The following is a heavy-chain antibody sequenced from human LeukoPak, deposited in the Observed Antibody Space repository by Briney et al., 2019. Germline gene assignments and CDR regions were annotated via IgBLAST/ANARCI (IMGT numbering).Heavy chain of an antibody. V-gene: IGHV4-4*09. CDR1: GGSISSYY. Sequence: PSETLSLTCTVSGGSISSYYWSWIRQPPGKGLEWIGYIYTSGGTNYNPSLKSRVTISADTSKNQFSLKLSSVTAADTAVYYCARQDSSSDYWGQGTLVTVSS. CDR2: IYTSGGT. CDR3: ARQDSSSDY. J-gene: IGHJ4*02. D-gene: IGHD6-6*01.